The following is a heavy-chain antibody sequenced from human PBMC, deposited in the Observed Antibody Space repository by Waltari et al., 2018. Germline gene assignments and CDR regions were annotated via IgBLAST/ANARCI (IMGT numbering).Heavy chain of an antibody. CDR2: VHGSGRT. V-gene: IGHV4-4*02. J-gene: IGHJ5*02. D-gene: IGHD2-15*01. CDR3: ARDRGRGLYLDT. CDR1: GDSVSSAFL. Sequence: QLQLQESGPGLVKPSGTLSLNCAVSGDSVSSAFLWNWVRQSPQTGLEWIGQVHGSGRTNYNPSFASRVTVSLDTSKNIFSLKVTSATAADTAVYYCARDRGRGLYLDTWGPGTLVTVSP.